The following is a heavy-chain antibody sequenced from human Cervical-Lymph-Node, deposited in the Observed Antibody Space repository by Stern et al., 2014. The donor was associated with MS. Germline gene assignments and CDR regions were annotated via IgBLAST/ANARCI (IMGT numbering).Heavy chain of an antibody. CDR3: ARDQVSRGSTYLIPAHDMDV. J-gene: IGHJ6*02. Sequence: VQLVQSGAEVKKPGASVKVSCKASGYTFTGYYMHWVRQAPGQGLEWMGWINPNSGDTNYAQKVQGRVTMTRDTSISTAYMELSRLRSDDTAVYYCARDQVSRGSTYLIPAHDMDVWGQGTTVIVSS. CDR1: GYTFTGYY. D-gene: IGHD2-21*01. CDR2: INPNSGDT. V-gene: IGHV1-2*02.